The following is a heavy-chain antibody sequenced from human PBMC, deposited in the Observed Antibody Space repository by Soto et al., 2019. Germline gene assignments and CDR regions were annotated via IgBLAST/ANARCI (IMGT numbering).Heavy chain of an antibody. Sequence: SETLSLTCTVSGGSISSSSYYWGWIRQPPGKGLEWIGSIYYSGSTYYNPSLKSRVTISVDTSKNQFSLKLSSVTAADTAVYYCARRLSGSYGDYADYFDYWGQGTLVTVSS. D-gene: IGHD4-17*01. J-gene: IGHJ4*02. CDR1: GGSISSSSYY. CDR2: IYYSGST. V-gene: IGHV4-39*01. CDR3: ARRLSGSYGDYADYFDY.